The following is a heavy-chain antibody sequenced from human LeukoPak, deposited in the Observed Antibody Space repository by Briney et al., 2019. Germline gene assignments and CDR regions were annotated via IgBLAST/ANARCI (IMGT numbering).Heavy chain of an antibody. J-gene: IGHJ6*02. Sequence: PSETLSLTCSVSDGSINSYYWNWLRRPPGKGLEWIGYIYYNGNTNYSPSLKSRVTMSVDTSKNLFSLKVSSVTAADTAVYYCARGRSNYYGMDVWGQGTTVTVSS. D-gene: IGHD1-26*01. CDR3: ARGRSNYYGMDV. CDR1: DGSINSYY. V-gene: IGHV4-59*01. CDR2: IYYNGNT.